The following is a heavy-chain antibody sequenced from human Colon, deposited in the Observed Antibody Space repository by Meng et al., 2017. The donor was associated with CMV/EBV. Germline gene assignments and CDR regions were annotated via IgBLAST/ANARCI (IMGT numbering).Heavy chain of an antibody. CDR2: ISGNDNTI. D-gene: IGHD6-19*01. CDR1: GFTFSDYE. CDR3: ARETWMAVAGSFFDT. J-gene: IGHJ4*02. V-gene: IGHV3-48*03. Sequence: GESLKIPCAASGFTFSDYEMNWVRQAPGKGLEWIAYISGNDNTIYYADSVKGRFTVSRDNARNSLYLEMNSLRADDSAIYYCARETWMAVAGSFFDTWGQGTLVTVSS.